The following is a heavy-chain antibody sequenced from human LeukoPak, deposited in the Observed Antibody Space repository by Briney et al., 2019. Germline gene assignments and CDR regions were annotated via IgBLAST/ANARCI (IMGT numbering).Heavy chain of an antibody. D-gene: IGHD6-13*01. CDR3: ARDQYSSSWYPSGFDY. CDR2: IWYDGSNK. J-gene: IGHJ4*02. CDR1: GFTFSSYG. Sequence: GRSLRLSCAASGFTFSSYGMHWVRQAPGKGLEWVAVIWYDGSNKYYADSVKGRFTISRDNSKNTLYLQMNSLRAEDTAVYYCARDQYSSSWYPSGFDYWGQGTLVTVSS. V-gene: IGHV3-33*01.